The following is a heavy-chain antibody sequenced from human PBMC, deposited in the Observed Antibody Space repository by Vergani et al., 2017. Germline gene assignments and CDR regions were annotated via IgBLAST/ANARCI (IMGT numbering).Heavy chain of an antibody. CDR1: GGSISSYY. Sequence: QVQLQESGPGLVKPSETLSLTCTVSGGSISSYYWSWIRQPPGKGLEWIGYIYYSGSTNYNPSLKSRVTISVDTSKNQFSLKLSSVTAADTAVYYCARDVVGWWFGDSWFDPWGQGTLVTVSS. CDR2: IYYSGST. CDR3: ARDVVGWWFGDSWFDP. D-gene: IGHD3-10*01. J-gene: IGHJ5*02. V-gene: IGHV4-59*01.